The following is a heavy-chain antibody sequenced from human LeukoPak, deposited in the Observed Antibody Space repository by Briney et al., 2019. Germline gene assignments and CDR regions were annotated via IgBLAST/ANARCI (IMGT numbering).Heavy chain of an antibody. J-gene: IGHJ6*02. CDR1: GYTFTSYG. CDR3: ARASVSNYYYYYGMDV. Sequence: GASVKVSCKASGYTFTSYGITWVRQAPGQGLEWMGCISTYNDNTNYAQKLQGRVTMTTDTSTSTAYMELRSLRSDDTAVYYCARASVSNYYYYYGMDVWGQGTTVTVSS. D-gene: IGHD2-8*01. CDR2: ISTYNDNT. V-gene: IGHV1-18*01.